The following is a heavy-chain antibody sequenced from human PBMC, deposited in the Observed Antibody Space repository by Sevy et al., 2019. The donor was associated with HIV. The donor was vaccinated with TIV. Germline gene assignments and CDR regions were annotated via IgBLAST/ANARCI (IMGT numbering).Heavy chain of an antibody. CDR1: GFSFSYYG. D-gene: IGHD1-26*01. Sequence: GSLRLSCIGSGFSFSYYGIHWVRQSPGKGLDWVALISHDGINEYYADSVKGRFTISRDNSKNTVYLEMNSLRNEDTAIYFCANTYSGSYSHSYLDALDVWGQGTTVTVSS. J-gene: IGHJ6*02. CDR2: ISHDGINE. V-gene: IGHV3-30*18. CDR3: ANTYSGSYSHSYLDALDV.